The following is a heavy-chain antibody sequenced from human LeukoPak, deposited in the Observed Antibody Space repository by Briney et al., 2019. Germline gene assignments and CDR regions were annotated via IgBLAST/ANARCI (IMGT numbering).Heavy chain of an antibody. CDR1: GFTFSSYA. CDR3: ARGGSRGGADYYYYMDV. D-gene: IGHD3-10*01. CDR2: ISKDGSKK. J-gene: IGHJ6*03. Sequence: GGSLRLSCAASGFTFSSYAIHWARQAPGKGLDWVAVISKDGSKKYYGDSVQGRITISRATSRNTVYLQMNSLRVEDTAVYYCARGGSRGGADYYYYMDVWGKGTTVTVSS. V-gene: IGHV3-30*01.